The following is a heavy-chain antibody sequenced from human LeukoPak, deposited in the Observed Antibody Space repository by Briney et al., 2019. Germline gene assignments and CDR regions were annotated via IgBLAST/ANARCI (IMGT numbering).Heavy chain of an antibody. Sequence: GGSLRLSCAASGFTFSSYAMSWVRQAPGKGLEWVSAISGSGGSTYYADSVKGRFTISRDNSKNTLYLQMNSLRAEDTVVYYCAKEAARDYYDSSGLDYWGQGTLVTVSS. CDR1: GFTFSSYA. V-gene: IGHV3-23*01. CDR3: AKEAARDYYDSSGLDY. J-gene: IGHJ4*02. D-gene: IGHD3-22*01. CDR2: ISGSGGST.